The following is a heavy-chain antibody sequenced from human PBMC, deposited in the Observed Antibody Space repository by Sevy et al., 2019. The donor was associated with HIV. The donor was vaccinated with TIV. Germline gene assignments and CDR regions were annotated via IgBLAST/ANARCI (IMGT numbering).Heavy chain of an antibody. Sequence: GGSLRLSCAASGFTFSSYAMHWVRQAPGKGLEWVAVISYDGSNKYYADSVKRRFTISRDNSKNTLYLQMNSLRAEDTAVYYCARDAPDSGYDAWGQGTLVTVSS. V-gene: IGHV3-30*04. J-gene: IGHJ4*02. CDR3: ARDAPDSGYDA. CDR1: GFTFSSYA. CDR2: ISYDGSNK. D-gene: IGHD5-12*01.